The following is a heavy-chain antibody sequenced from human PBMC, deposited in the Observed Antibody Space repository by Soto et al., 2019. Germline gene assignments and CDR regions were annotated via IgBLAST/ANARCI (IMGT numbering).Heavy chain of an antibody. Sequence: PGGSLRLSCAASGFTFSSYSMSWVRQAPGKGLEWVSGFRTSGDGGTTYYADSVKGRFTISRDNSKNTLFLQMNSLRAEDTAIYYCAKKVNSGSASKSSHHRGQGTLVTGSS. CDR2: FRTSGDGGTT. J-gene: IGHJ1*01. D-gene: IGHD3-10*01. CDR1: GFTFSSYS. CDR3: AKKVNSGSASKSSHH. V-gene: IGHV3-23*01.